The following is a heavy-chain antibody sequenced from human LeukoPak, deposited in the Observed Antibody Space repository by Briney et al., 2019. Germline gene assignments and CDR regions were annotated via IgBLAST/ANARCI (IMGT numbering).Heavy chain of an antibody. Sequence: GASVKVSCTASGYTFTSYGISWVRQAPGQGLEWMGWISAYNGNTNYAQKLQGRVTMTTDTSTSTAYMELRSLRSDDTAVYYCARKPYYDSSGYYGWNYFDYWGQGTLVTVSS. J-gene: IGHJ4*02. CDR3: ARKPYYDSSGYYGWNYFDY. V-gene: IGHV1-18*01. CDR2: ISAYNGNT. D-gene: IGHD3-22*01. CDR1: GYTFTSYG.